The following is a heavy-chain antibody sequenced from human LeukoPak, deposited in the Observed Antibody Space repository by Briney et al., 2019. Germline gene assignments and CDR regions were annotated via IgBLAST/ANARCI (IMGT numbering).Heavy chain of an antibody. D-gene: IGHD3-16*01. Sequence: SETLSLTCTVSGGSISSYYWSWIRQPPGKGLEWIGYIYYSGSTNYNPSLKSRVTISVDTSKNQFSLKLSSVTAADTAVYYCAKGMGGVLTDFDYWGQGTLVTVSS. J-gene: IGHJ4*02. CDR2: IYYSGST. CDR1: GGSISSYY. CDR3: AKGMGGVLTDFDY. V-gene: IGHV4-59*01.